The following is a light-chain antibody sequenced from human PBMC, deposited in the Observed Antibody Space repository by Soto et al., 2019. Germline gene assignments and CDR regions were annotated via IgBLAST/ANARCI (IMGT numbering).Light chain of an antibody. CDR2: AAS. Sequence: DIQMTQSPSSLSASVGDRVSITCRASQSISSYLNWYQQRPGKAPHLLIYAASSLQSGVPSRFSGSGSGTDFTLTISSLQPEDFASYYCQQSYETPWTFGQGTKVDI. J-gene: IGKJ1*01. V-gene: IGKV1-39*01. CDR3: QQSYETPWT. CDR1: QSISSY.